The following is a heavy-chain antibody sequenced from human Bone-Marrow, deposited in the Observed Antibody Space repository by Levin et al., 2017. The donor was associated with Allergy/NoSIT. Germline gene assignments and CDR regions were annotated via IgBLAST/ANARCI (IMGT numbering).Heavy chain of an antibody. CDR1: GFTFSDHY. V-gene: IGHV3-72*01. D-gene: IGHD2-15*01. J-gene: IGHJ4*02. CDR2: SRNKANGYTT. CDR3: ARGGHCGGGTCYSDYFDY. Sequence: AGGSLRLSCAVSGFTFSDHYMDWVRQAPGKGLEWLGRSRNKANGYTTEYAASVNGRFTVSRDDSKNSLYLQMNSLQTEDTAVYYCARGGHCGGGTCYSDYFDYWGQGTLVTVSS.